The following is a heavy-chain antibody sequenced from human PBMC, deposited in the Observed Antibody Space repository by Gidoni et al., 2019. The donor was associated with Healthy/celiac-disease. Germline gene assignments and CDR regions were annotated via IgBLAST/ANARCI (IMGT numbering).Heavy chain of an antibody. CDR3: ARDKGYDYVWGSYSFQH. J-gene: IGHJ1*01. D-gene: IGHD3-16*01. V-gene: IGHV4-59*01. CDR2: IYYSGST. CDR1: GGSISSYY. Sequence: QVQLQESGPGLVKPSETLSLTCTVSGGSISSYYWSWIRQPPGKGLEWIGYIYYSGSTNYNPSLKSRVTISVDTSKNQFSLKLSSVTAADTAVYYCARDKGYDYVWGSYSFQHWGQGTLVTVSS.